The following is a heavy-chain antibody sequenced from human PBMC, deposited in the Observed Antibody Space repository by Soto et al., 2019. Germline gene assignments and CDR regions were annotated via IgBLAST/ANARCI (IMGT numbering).Heavy chain of an antibody. CDR3: ARYGATTTYYYYYYMDV. CDR1: VGSISSYY. Sequence: PSETLSLTCTASVGSISSYYWSWIRQPPGKGLEWIGYIYYSGSTNYNPSLKSRVTISVDTSKDQFSLKLSSVTAADTAVYYCARYGATTTYYYYYYMDVWGKGTTVTVSS. V-gene: IGHV4-59*01. CDR2: IYYSGST. J-gene: IGHJ6*03. D-gene: IGHD5-12*01.